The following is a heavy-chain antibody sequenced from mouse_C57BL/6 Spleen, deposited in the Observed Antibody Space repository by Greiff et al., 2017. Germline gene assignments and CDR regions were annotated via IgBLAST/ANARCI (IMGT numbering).Heavy chain of an antibody. CDR3: ARDGGDY. V-gene: IGHV5-12*01. J-gene: IGHJ2*01. Sequence: EVKVVESGGGLVQPGGSLKLSCAASGFTFRDYYMSWVRQTPEKRLEWVAYISNGGGSTYYPDTVKGRFTISRDNAKNTLYLQMSRLKSEDTAMYYCARDGGDYWGQGTTLTVSS. CDR1: GFTFRDYY. CDR2: ISNGGGST.